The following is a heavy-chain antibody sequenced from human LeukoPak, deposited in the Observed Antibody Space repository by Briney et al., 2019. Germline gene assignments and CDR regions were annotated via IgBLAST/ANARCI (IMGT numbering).Heavy chain of an antibody. J-gene: IGHJ3*02. CDR2: ISNDGSNK. CDR1: GFPFSTYA. Sequence: GRSLRLSCAASGFPFSTYAMHWVRQAPGKALEWVAVISNDGSNKYYAHSVKGRFTISRDNSKNTLYLQMNSLRAEDTAVYYCARSCSSTSCYRSWDAFDIWGQGTMVTVSS. D-gene: IGHD2-2*02. V-gene: IGHV3-30-3*01. CDR3: ARSCSSTSCYRSWDAFDI.